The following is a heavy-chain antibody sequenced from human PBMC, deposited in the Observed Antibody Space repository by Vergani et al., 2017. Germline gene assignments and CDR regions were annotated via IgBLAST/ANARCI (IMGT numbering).Heavy chain of an antibody. Sequence: QVQLQQWGAGLLKPSETLSLTCAVYGGSFSGYYWSWIRQPPGKGLEWIGEINHSGSTNYNPSLKSRVTISVDTSKNQFSLKLSSVTAADTAVYYCARDAGRYRNYFGYWGQGTLVTVSS. D-gene: IGHD4-11*01. J-gene: IGHJ4*02. CDR2: INHSGST. CDR3: ARDAGRYRNYFGY. V-gene: IGHV4-34*01. CDR1: GGSFSGYY.